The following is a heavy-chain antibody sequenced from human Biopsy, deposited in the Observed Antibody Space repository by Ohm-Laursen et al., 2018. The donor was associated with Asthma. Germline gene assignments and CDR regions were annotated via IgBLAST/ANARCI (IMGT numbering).Heavy chain of an antibody. CDR1: GFPFSNYV. J-gene: IGHJ4*02. D-gene: IGHD6-19*01. Sequence: SLRLSCSASGFPFSNYVMSWVRQAPGKGLEWVSSITGSGGFTYYADSVKGRFTISRDKSENTLYLQMNSLTAEDTAVYHCARGDSSGWSHYYFDYWGQGTLVTVSS. CDR2: ITGSGGFT. CDR3: ARGDSSGWSHYYFDY. V-gene: IGHV3-23*01.